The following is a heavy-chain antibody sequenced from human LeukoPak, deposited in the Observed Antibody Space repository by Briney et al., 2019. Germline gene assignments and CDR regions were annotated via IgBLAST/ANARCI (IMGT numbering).Heavy chain of an antibody. CDR2: ISYDGSNK. J-gene: IGHJ6*02. D-gene: IGHD3-3*01. CDR3: ARDLTQYYDFWSGYSTYYYYYGMDV. CDR1: GFTFSSYG. V-gene: IGHV3-30*03. Sequence: GGSLRLSCAASGFTFSSYGMHWVRQAPGKGLEWVAVISYDGSNKYYADSVKGRFTISRDNSKNTLYLQMNSLRAEDTAVYYCARDLTQYYDFWSGYSTYYYYYGMDVWGQGTTVTVSS.